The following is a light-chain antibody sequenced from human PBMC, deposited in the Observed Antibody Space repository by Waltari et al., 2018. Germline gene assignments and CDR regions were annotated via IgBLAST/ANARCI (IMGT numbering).Light chain of an antibody. V-gene: IGKV3-15*01. J-gene: IGKJ2*03. CDR3: QQYMNWPPGYS. Sequence: EILMTQAPVDLPVPVGERASLSCRASQNVSDNLAWYQQRPGQAPALLIYGVSIRAPGVPDRFSGGGSATEFTLTINDLQSSDSAVYYCQQYMNWPPGYSFGQGTKVEIK. CDR1: QNVSDN. CDR2: GVS.